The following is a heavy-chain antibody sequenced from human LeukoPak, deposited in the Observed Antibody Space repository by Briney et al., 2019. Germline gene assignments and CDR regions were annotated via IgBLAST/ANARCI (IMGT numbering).Heavy chain of an antibody. J-gene: IGHJ4*02. CDR1: GYTFTGYY. D-gene: IGHD2-15*01. CDR2: INPNSGGT. CDR3: AGGYCSGGSCYYYFDY. Sequence: ASVTVSCKASGYTFTGYYMHWVRQAPGQGLEWMGWINPNSGGTNYAQKFQGRVTMTRDTSISTAYMELSRLRSDDTAVYYCAGGYCSGGSCYYYFDYWGQGTLVTVSS. V-gene: IGHV1-2*02.